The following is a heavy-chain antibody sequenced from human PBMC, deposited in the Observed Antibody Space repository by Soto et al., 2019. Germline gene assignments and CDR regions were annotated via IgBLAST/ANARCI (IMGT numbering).Heavy chain of an antibody. J-gene: IGHJ5*02. V-gene: IGHV4-34*01. D-gene: IGHD3-10*01. CDR2: INHSGST. CDR3: ARGRITMVRGVRGSWFDP. Sequence: QVQLQQWGAGLLKPSETLSLTCAVYGGSFSGYYWSWIRQPPWKGLEWIGEINHSGSTNYNPSLKSRVTISVDTSKNQFSLKLSSVTAADTAVYYCARGRITMVRGVRGSWFDPWGQGTLVTVSS. CDR1: GGSFSGYY.